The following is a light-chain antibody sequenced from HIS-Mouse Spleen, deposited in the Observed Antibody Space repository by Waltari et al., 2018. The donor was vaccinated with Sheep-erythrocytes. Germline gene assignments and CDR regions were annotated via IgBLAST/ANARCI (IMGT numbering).Light chain of an antibody. V-gene: IGLV2-23*01. CDR3: CSYAGSSTLV. CDR2: EGS. Sequence: QSALTQPASVSGSPGQSITISCTGTSSDVWSYNLFSWYQQPPGKAPKLMIYEGSKRPSGVSNRFSGSKSGNTASLTISGLQAEDEADYYCCSYAGSSTLVFGGGTKLTVL. J-gene: IGLJ2*01. CDR1: SSDVWSYNL.